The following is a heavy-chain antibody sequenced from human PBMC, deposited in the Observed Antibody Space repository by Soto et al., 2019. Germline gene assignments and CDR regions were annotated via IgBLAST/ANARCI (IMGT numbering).Heavy chain of an antibody. J-gene: IGHJ3*02. D-gene: IGHD4-17*01. CDR2: IKSKTDGGTT. V-gene: IGHV3-15*01. Sequence: GGSLRLSCAASGFTFSNAWMSWVRQAPGKGLEWVGRIKSKTDGGTTDYAAPVKGRFTISRDDSKNTLYLQMNSLKTEDTAVYYCTTGDDYGDYWGAFDIWGQGTMVTVSS. CDR1: GFTFSNAW. CDR3: TTGDDYGDYWGAFDI.